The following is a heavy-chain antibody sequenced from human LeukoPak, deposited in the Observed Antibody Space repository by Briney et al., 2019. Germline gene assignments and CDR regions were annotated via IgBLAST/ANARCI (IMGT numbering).Heavy chain of an antibody. D-gene: IGHD3-9*01. CDR3: AKDDILTGYSLDY. CDR1: GFTFSGYG. J-gene: IGHJ4*02. V-gene: IGHV3-30*02. CDR2: IRNDGSNK. Sequence: QPGGSLRLSCAASGFTFSGYGMHWVRQAPGKGLEWAAFIRNDGSNKYYAGSMKGRFTISRDNSKNTLYLQINSLRTEDTAIYYCAKDDILTGYSLDYWGQGTLVTVSS.